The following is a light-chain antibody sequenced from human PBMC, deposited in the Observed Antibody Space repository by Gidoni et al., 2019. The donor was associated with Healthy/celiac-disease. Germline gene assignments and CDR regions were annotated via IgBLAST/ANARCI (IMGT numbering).Light chain of an antibody. V-gene: IGKV1-39*01. CDR3: QQSYSTLRYT. J-gene: IGKJ2*01. CDR1: QSISSY. Sequence: IQMTQSPSSLSASVGDRVTITCRASQSISSYLNWYQQKPGKAPKLLIDAASSLQSGVPSRFSGSGSGTDFTLTISSLQPEDFATYYCQQSYSTLRYTFGQGTKLEIK. CDR2: AAS.